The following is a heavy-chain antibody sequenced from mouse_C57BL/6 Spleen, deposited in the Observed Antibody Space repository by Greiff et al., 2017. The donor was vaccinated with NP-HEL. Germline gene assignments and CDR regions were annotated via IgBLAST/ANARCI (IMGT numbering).Heavy chain of an antibody. D-gene: IGHD2-4*01. CDR1: GYAFSSSW. CDR2: IYPGDGDT. V-gene: IGHV1-82*01. Sequence: QVQLQQSGPELVKPGASVKISCKASGYAFSSSWMNWVKQRPGKGLEWIGRIYPGDGDTNYNGKFKGKATLTADKSSSTAYMQLSSLTSEDSAVYFCARIDYEYAMDYWGQGTSVTVSS. J-gene: IGHJ4*01. CDR3: ARIDYEYAMDY.